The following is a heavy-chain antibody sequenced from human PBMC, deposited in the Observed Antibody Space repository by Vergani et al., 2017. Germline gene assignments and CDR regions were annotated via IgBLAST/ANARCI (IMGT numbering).Heavy chain of an antibody. V-gene: IGHV3-30*02. Sequence: QVQLVESGGGLVQPGGSLRLSCAASGFTFSSYGMHWVRQAPGKGLEWVAFIRYDGSNKYYADSVKGRFTISRDNSKNTLYLQMNSLRAEDTAVYYCAKDPRGLRFGYYGMDVWGQGTTVTVSS. CDR1: GFTFSSYG. D-gene: IGHD4-17*01. CDR3: AKDPRGLRFGYYGMDV. J-gene: IGHJ6*02. CDR2: IRYDGSNK.